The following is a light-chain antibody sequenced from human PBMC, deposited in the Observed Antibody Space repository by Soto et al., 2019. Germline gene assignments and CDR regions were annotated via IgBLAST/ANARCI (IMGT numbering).Light chain of an antibody. CDR3: QQYDNLPLT. CDR2: DAS. Sequence: DIQMTQSPSSLSASVGDRVTITCQASQDISNYLNWYQQKPGKAPKLLIYDASNLETGVPSRFSGSGLGTDFTFTISSLQPEDIATYYCQQYDNLPLTFGGGTKVEIK. V-gene: IGKV1-33*01. CDR1: QDISNY. J-gene: IGKJ4*01.